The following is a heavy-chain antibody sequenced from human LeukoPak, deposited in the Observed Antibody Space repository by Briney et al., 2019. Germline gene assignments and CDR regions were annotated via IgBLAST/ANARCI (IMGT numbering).Heavy chain of an antibody. CDR1: GFTFSSYG. J-gene: IGHJ4*02. V-gene: IGHV3-30*02. Sequence: QSGGSLRLSCAASGFTFSSYGMHWVRQAPGKGLEWVAFIRYDGSNKYSADSVKGRFIISRDNSKNTLYLQMNSLRAEDTAVHYCAKGGGGGYSYENYFDYWGQGTLVTVSS. CDR3: AKGGGGGYSYENYFDY. D-gene: IGHD5-18*01. CDR2: IRYDGSNK.